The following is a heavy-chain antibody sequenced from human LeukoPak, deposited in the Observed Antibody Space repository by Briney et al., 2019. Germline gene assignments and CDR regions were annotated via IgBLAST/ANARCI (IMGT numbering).Heavy chain of an antibody. V-gene: IGHV3-7*01. J-gene: IGHJ4*02. CDR2: IKPDGSEK. CDR3: ARDRIMITFGGVSDY. CDR1: GFIFSNYW. D-gene: IGHD3-16*01. Sequence: GGSLRLSCAASGFIFSNYWMSWVRQGPGKGLEWVANIKPDGSEKYYVDSVKGRFTISRDNAKNSLYLQMNSLRAEDTAVYYCARDRIMITFGGVSDYWGQGTLVTVSS.